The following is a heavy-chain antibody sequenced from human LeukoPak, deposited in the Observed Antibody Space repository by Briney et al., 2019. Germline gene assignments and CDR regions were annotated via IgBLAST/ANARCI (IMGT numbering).Heavy chain of an antibody. D-gene: IGHD2-2*01. CDR1: GFTFSSYA. CDR3: AKEGGKYCSSTSCYWDY. CDR2: ISYDGGNK. V-gene: IGHV3-30-3*01. Sequence: PGGSLRLSCAASGFTFSSYAMHWVRQAPGKGLEWVAVISYDGGNKYYADSVKGRFTISRDNSKNTLYLQMNSLRAEDTALYYCAKEGGKYCSSTSCYWDYWGQGTLVTVSS. J-gene: IGHJ4*02.